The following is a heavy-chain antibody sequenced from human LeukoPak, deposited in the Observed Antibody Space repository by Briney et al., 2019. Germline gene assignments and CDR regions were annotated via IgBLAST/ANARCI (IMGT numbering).Heavy chain of an antibody. Sequence: SQTLSLTCAVSGGSISSGGYSWSWIRQPPGKGLEWIGYIYHSGSTYYNPSLKSRVTISVDRSKNQFSLKLSSVTAADTAVYYCARGSYYGSGSYPYIDYWGQGTLVTVSP. CDR1: GGSISSGGYS. CDR3: ARGSYYGSGSYPYIDY. V-gene: IGHV4-30-2*01. D-gene: IGHD3-10*01. J-gene: IGHJ4*02. CDR2: IYHSGST.